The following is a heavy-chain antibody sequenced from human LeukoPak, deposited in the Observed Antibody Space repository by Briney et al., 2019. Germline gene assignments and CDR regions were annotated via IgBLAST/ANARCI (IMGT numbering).Heavy chain of an antibody. V-gene: IGHV1-18*01. CDR1: GYTFTIYG. J-gene: IGHJ4*02. CDR3: ARDPNSYEASFDY. D-gene: IGHD3-22*01. Sequence: ASVKVSYKASGYTFTIYGISWVRQAPGQGLEWMGWISGYNGNTNYAQKLQGRVTMTSDTSTTTAYMELRSLRSDDTAVYYCARDPNSYEASFDYWGQGTLVTVSS. CDR2: ISGYNGNT.